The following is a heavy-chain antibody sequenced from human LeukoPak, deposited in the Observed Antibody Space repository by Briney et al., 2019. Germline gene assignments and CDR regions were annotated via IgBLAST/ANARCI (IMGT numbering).Heavy chain of an antibody. CDR1: GGTFSSYA. V-gene: IGHV1-69*13. CDR3: ARDIRYGYNYYFDY. Sequence: GASVKVSCKASGGTFSSYAISWVRQAPGQGLEWMGGIIPIFGTANYAQKFQGRGTITADESTSTAYMEPSSLRSEDTAVYYCARDIRYGYNYYFDYWGQGTLVTVSS. J-gene: IGHJ4*02. D-gene: IGHD5-24*01. CDR2: IIPIFGTA.